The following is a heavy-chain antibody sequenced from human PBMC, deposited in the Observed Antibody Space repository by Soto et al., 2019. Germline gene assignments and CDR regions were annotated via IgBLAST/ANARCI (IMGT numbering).Heavy chain of an antibody. Sequence: EVQLVESGGGLVKPGGSLTLSCAASGFTFSNAWMTWVRQAPGKGLEWVGRIKSKTDGGTADYAAPVKGRFTISRDDSKNTLDLQIDSLKIEDTAVYYCTTDFGSGSYGGYWGQGTLVTVSS. CDR2: IKSKTDGGTA. CDR1: GFTFSNAW. CDR3: TTDFGSGSYGGY. D-gene: IGHD3-10*01. J-gene: IGHJ4*02. V-gene: IGHV3-15*01.